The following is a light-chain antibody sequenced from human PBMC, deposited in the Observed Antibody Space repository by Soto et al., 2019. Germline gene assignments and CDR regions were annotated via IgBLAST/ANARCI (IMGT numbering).Light chain of an antibody. CDR3: CSYAGRYV. J-gene: IGLJ1*01. CDR1: SSDVGGYNY. V-gene: IGLV2-11*01. CDR2: DVS. Sequence: QSALTQPRSVSASTGQSVTISCTGGSSDVGGYNYVSWYQHYPGKAPKVVIYDVSKRPSGVPDRFSGSKSGNTASLTISGLQAEDEADYYCCSYAGRYVFGTGTKLTVL.